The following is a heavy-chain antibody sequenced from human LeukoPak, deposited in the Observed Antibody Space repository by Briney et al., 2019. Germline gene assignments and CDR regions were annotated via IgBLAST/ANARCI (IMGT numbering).Heavy chain of an antibody. Sequence: SETLSLTCTVSGGSISTSNYYWGWVRQPPGKGLGWVGNIFYSGSTYYSPSLRSRVTISLDTSRNQFSLKLNSVTAADTAVYYCAKSNGYALVDVWGQGTMVTASS. CDR1: GGSISTSNYY. CDR3: AKSNGYALVDV. V-gene: IGHV4-39*07. J-gene: IGHJ3*01. D-gene: IGHD3-16*01. CDR2: IFYSGST.